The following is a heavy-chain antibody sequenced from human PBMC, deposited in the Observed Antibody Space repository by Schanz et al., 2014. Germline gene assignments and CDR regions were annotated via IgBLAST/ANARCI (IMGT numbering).Heavy chain of an antibody. J-gene: IGHJ2*01. CDR2: ISHDGYST. Sequence: EVQLLESGGGLVQPGGSLRLSCSASTFTFDHYAMTWVRQAPGKGLEYVSAISHDGYSTYYADSVKGRFTISRDNSKNTLFLQMSSLRVDDMAVYYCGRAGTGMAGWYFELWGHGTLVTVSS. CDR3: GRAGTGMAGWYFEL. D-gene: IGHD5-18*01. CDR1: TFTFDHYA. V-gene: IGHV3-64D*06.